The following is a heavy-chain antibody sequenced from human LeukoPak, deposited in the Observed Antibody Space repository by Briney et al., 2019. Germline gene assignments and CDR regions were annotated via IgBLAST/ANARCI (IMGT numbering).Heavy chain of an antibody. J-gene: IGHJ4*02. CDR1: GYTFTSYD. V-gene: IGHV1-8*03. CDR3: ARGNFYDSSGYYHRVLGY. CDR2: MNPNSGNT. D-gene: IGHD3-22*01. Sequence: ASVKVSCKASGYTFTSYDINWVRQATGQGLEWMGWMNPNSGNTGYAQKFQGRVTITRNTSISTAYMELSSLRSDDTAVYYCARGNFYDSSGYYHRVLGYWGQGALVTVSS.